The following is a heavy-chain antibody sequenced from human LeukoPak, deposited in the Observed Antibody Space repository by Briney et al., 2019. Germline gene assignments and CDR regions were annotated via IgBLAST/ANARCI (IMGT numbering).Heavy chain of an antibody. V-gene: IGHV4-59*01. CDR1: DGSISSYY. J-gene: IGHJ4*02. CDR3: ARADGYTYGLDY. CDR2: IHYTGIT. Sequence: SETLSLTCTVSDGSISSYYWTWIRQPPGKGLECIGYIHYTGITNYNPSLESRVTISLDKSKNQFSLKLRSVTAADTAVYYCARADGYTYGLDYWGQGTLVTVSS. D-gene: IGHD5-18*01.